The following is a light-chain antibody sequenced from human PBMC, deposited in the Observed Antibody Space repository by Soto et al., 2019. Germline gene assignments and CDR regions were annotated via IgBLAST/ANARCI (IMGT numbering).Light chain of an antibody. Sequence: QSVLTQAASLSVSPGQSSSISCTGTSSDVGGYEYVSWYQQLPGKAPKLMIYDVNNRPSGVSNRFSGSKSGDTASLTITGLQAEDEADYYCSSYRSSSTVIVFGSGTKVTVL. J-gene: IGLJ1*01. CDR3: SSYRSSSTVIV. CDR1: SSDVGGYEY. V-gene: IGLV2-14*01. CDR2: DVN.